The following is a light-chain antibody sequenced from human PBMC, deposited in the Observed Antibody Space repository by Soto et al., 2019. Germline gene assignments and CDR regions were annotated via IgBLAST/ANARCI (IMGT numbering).Light chain of an antibody. Sequence: QMTQSPSSVSASVGDRVTITCRASDNINRYLAWYQQKPGKAPKLLIYGANNLQPGVPTRFSGSGSGTEFTLTINNLQPEDAGSYFCQQANSFPWTFGQGT. CDR2: GAN. CDR3: QQANSFPWT. V-gene: IGKV1-12*01. J-gene: IGKJ1*01. CDR1: DNINRY.